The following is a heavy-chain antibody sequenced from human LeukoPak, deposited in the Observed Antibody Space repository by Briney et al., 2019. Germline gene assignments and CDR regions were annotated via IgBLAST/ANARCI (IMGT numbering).Heavy chain of an antibody. J-gene: IGHJ6*02. CDR2: MNPNSGNT. D-gene: IGHD4-11*01. CDR1: GYTFTSCD. CDR3: ARGTTTVTKNYYYGMDV. Sequence: ASVKVSCKASGYTFTSCDINWVRQATGQGLGWMGGMNPNSGNTGYAQKFQGRVTMTRNTSISTAYMELSSLRSEDTAVYYCARGTTTVTKNYYYGMDVWGQGTTVTVSS. V-gene: IGHV1-8*01.